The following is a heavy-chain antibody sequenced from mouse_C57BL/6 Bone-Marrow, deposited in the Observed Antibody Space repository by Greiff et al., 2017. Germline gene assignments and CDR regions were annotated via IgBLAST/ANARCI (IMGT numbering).Heavy chain of an antibody. CDR3: ARPYYYGSAWFAY. CDR1: GYTFTSYW. CDR2: IDPNSGGT. J-gene: IGHJ3*01. V-gene: IGHV1-72*01. D-gene: IGHD1-1*01. Sequence: VQLQQPGAELVTPGASVKLSCKASGYTFTSYWMHWVKQRPGRGLEWIGRIDPNSGGTKYNEKFKSKATLTVDKPSSTAYMQLSSLTSEDSAVYDCARPYYYGSAWFAYWGQGTLVTVSA.